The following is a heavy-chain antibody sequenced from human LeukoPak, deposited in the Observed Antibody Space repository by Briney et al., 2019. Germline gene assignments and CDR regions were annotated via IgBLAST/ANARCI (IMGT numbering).Heavy chain of an antibody. CDR2: INHSGST. CDR1: GGSFSGYY. CDR3: ARENLGYSGCESSRDY. J-gene: IGHJ4*02. Sequence: SSETLSLTCAVYGGSFSGYYWSWIRQPPGKGLEWIGEINHSGSTNYNPSLKSRVTISVDTSKNQFSLKLTSVTAADTAVYYCARENLGYSGCESSRDYWGQGTLVTVSS. V-gene: IGHV4-34*01. D-gene: IGHD5-12*01.